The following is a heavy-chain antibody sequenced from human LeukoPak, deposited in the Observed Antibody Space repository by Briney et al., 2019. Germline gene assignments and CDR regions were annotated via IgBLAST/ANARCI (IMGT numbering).Heavy chain of an antibody. CDR3: ARGQAHDYGDLYYFDY. Sequence: GGSLRLSCAASGFTFRSYAIHWVRQAPGKGLEWVAVISYDGSDKYYADSVKGRFTISRDNSKNTVYLQMNSLRAEDTAVYYCARGQAHDYGDLYYFDYWGQGTLVTVFS. D-gene: IGHD4-17*01. CDR1: GFTFRSYA. J-gene: IGHJ4*02. V-gene: IGHV3-30*04. CDR2: ISYDGSDK.